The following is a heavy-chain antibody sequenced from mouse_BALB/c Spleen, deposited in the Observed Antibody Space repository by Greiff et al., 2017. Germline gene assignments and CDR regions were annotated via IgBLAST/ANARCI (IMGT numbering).Heavy chain of an antibody. CDR1: GYTFTSYW. Sequence: QVQLQQPGAELVKPGASVKMSCKASGYTFTSYWMHWVKQRPGQGLEWIGVIDPSDSYTSYNQKFKGKATLTVDTSSSTAYMQLSSLTSEDSAVYYCTRKGYGNYGDAMDYWGQGTSVTVSS. CDR2: IDPSDSYT. V-gene: IGHV1S127*01. J-gene: IGHJ4*01. D-gene: IGHD2-10*02. CDR3: TRKGYGNYGDAMDY.